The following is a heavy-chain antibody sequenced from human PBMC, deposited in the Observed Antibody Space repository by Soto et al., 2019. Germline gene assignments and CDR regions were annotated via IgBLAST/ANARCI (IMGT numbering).Heavy chain of an antibody. J-gene: IGHJ4*02. CDR2: IYYSGTT. CDR3: TRLNYYDTSGYPYFFDY. Sequence: SETLSLTCSVSGGSVSSGGHYWSWIRQHPGKGLEWIAYIYYSGTTKYNPSHKSRVTISVDTSKKQFSLNLRSVTAADTAVYYCTRLNYYDTSGYPYFFDYWGQGAPVTVSS. V-gene: IGHV4-61*08. D-gene: IGHD3-22*01. CDR1: GGSVSSGGHY.